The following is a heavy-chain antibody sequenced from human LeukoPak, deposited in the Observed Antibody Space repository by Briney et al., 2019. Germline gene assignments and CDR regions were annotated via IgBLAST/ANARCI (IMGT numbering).Heavy chain of an antibody. CDR1: GFTFSSYA. Sequence: GSLRLSCATSGFTFSSYAMSWVRQAPGKGLEWVSAISGSGGSTYYADSVKGRFTISRDNSKNTLYLQMNSLRAEDTAVYYCAKAKWFGELSSFDYWGQGTLVTVSS. CDR2: ISGSGGST. D-gene: IGHD3-10*01. V-gene: IGHV3-23*01. CDR3: AKAKWFGELSSFDY. J-gene: IGHJ4*02.